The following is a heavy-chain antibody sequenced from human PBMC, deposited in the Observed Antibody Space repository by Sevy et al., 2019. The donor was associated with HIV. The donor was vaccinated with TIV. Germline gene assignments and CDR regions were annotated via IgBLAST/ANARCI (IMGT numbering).Heavy chain of an antibody. CDR2: FYPGDSDT. D-gene: IGHD1-7*01. CDR1: GYSFTNYW. J-gene: IGHJ3*02. CDR3: ARRLGWAASITGTGGGNAFDI. V-gene: IGHV5-51*01. Sequence: GESLKISCKGSGYSFTNYWIGWVRQMPGKGLEWMGIFYPGDSDTIDSPSFQGQVTISADKSISTAYLQWSSLKASDTAMYYCARRLGWAASITGTGGGNAFDIWGQGTMVTVSS.